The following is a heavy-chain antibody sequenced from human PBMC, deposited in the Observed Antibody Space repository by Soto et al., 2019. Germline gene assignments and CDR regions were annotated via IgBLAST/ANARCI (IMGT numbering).Heavy chain of an antibody. Sequence: QVQLQESGPGLVKPSETLSLTCTVSGGSISSYYWSWIRQPPGKGLEWIGYTSYRGSTNYNPSLKVRVTMSVDTSKNHFSLKLSSVTAADTAVYYCARGAGRFDYWGQGTLVTVSS. J-gene: IGHJ4*02. CDR2: TSYRGST. V-gene: IGHV4-59*01. CDR3: ARGAGRFDY. D-gene: IGHD6-19*01. CDR1: GGSISSYY.